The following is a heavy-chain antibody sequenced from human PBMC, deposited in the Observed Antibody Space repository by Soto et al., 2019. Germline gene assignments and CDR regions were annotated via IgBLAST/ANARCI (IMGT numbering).Heavy chain of an antibody. CDR1: GYTFTSYA. V-gene: IGHV1-3*05. CDR3: ARDQYPAMDRCYGMDV. CDR2: INAGNGNT. D-gene: IGHD5-18*01. Sequence: QVQLVQSGAEEKKPGASVKVSCKASGYTFTSYAMHWVRQAPGQRLEWMGWINAGNGNTKYSQKFQGRVTITRDTXAAXAYMELRSLRSEDTAVYYCARDQYPAMDRCYGMDVWGQGATVTVSS. J-gene: IGHJ6*02.